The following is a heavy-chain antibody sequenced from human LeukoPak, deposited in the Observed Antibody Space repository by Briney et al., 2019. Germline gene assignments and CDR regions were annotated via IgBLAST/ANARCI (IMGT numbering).Heavy chain of an antibody. Sequence: PGGSLRLSCAASGFTFSSYAMHWVRQAPGKGLEWVAVISYDGSNKYYADSVKGRFTISRDNSKNTLYLQMNSLRAEDTAVYYCARVWELSFDNWGQGTLVTVSS. CDR2: ISYDGSNK. CDR1: GFTFSSYA. V-gene: IGHV3-30-3*01. J-gene: IGHJ4*02. D-gene: IGHD1-26*01. CDR3: ARVWELSFDN.